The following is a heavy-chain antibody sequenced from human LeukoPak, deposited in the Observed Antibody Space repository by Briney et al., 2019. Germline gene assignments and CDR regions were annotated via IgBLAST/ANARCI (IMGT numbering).Heavy chain of an antibody. Sequence: PGGSLRLSCAASGFTFSSYAMHWVRQAPGKGLEWVAVISYDGSNKYYADSVKGRFTISRDNSKNTLYLQMNSLRAEDTAVYYCARARGYYYDSSGFDAFDIWGQGTMVTVSS. CDR2: ISYDGSNK. J-gene: IGHJ3*02. V-gene: IGHV3-30-3*01. CDR3: ARARGYYYDSSGFDAFDI. CDR1: GFTFSSYA. D-gene: IGHD3-22*01.